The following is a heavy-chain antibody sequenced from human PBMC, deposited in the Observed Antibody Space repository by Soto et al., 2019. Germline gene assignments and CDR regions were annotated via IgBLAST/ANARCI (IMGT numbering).Heavy chain of an antibody. CDR1: GFSFSSYG. CDR3: AVGDCSSSWEYNFAY. Sequence: QVQLVESGGGVVQPGRSLRLSCATSGFSFSSYGLHWVRQPPGKGLEWVAVIWYAGSNKYYADSVKGRFTISKDNSKSTMYLQIKSLTPEHTAVNYCAVGDCSSSWEYNFAYWGKAALVTVS. V-gene: IGHV3-33*01. J-gene: IGHJ4*02. D-gene: IGHD6-13*01. CDR2: IWYAGSNK.